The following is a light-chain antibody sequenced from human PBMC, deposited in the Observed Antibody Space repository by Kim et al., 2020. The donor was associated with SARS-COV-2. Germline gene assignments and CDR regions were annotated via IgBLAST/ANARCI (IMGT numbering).Light chain of an antibody. J-gene: IGKJ4*01. CDR2: AAP. Sequence: ASVGDRVTIPVRGRPGISNYVAWFQQKPGKAPKSLIYAAPSLQSGVPSKGSGSGAGTDVTLTISSLQPEDFATYYCQQYNSYPLTFGGGTKVDIK. CDR3: QQYNSYPLT. V-gene: IGKV1-16*02. CDR1: PGISNY.